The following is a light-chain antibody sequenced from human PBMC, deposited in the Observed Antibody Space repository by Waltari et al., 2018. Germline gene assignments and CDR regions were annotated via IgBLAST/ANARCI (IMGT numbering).Light chain of an antibody. CDR1: QSVLYSSNNKNY. Sequence: IVMTQSPDSLAVSLGERSTIHCKSRQSVLYSSNNKNYLAWYQEKPGQPPKLRIYWSSTRESGVPDRFSGSGSGTDFTLTISSLQAEDVAVYYCQQYYGTPYTFGQGTKLEIK. CDR3: QQYYGTPYT. J-gene: IGKJ2*01. CDR2: WSS. V-gene: IGKV4-1*01.